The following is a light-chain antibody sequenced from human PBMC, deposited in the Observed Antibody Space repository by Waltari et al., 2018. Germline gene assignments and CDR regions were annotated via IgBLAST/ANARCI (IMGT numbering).Light chain of an antibody. V-gene: IGLV2-8*01. Sequence: QSALTQPPSASGSPGQSVTISCTGTSSDVGGYNSVPWYQQHPGKAPKLMIYEVTKRPSGVPDRFSGSKSDNTASLTVSGLQAEDEAHYYCSSNADSNNFVVFGGGTQLTVL. CDR2: EVT. J-gene: IGLJ2*01. CDR1: SSDVGGYNS. CDR3: SSNADSNNFVV.